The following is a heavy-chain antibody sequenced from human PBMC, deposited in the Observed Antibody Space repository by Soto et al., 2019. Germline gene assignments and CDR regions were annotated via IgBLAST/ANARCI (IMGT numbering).Heavy chain of an antibody. V-gene: IGHV6-1*01. CDR3: AREVTIFGGPYYYYGMDV. Sequence: SQTLSLTCAISGDSASSNSAAWNWIRQSPSRGLEWLGRTYYRSKWYNDYAVSVKSRITINPDTSKNQFSLQLNSVTPEDTAVYYCAREVTIFGGPYYYYGMDVWGQGTTVTVSS. CDR1: GDSASSNSAA. D-gene: IGHD3-3*01. J-gene: IGHJ6*02. CDR2: TYYRSKWYN.